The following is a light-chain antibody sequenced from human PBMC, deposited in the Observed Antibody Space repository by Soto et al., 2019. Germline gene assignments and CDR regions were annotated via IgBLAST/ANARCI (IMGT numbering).Light chain of an antibody. V-gene: IGKV3-20*01. CDR1: QSVTSRS. CDR3: QQYGSSPGT. CDR2: GAS. J-gene: IGKJ1*01. Sequence: EIVLTQSPGTLSLSPGERATLSCRAGQSVTSRSLAWYQQKPGQAPRLLIYGASSRATGIPDRFSGSGSGTDFTLTISRLEPEDFAVYYCQQYGSSPGTFGQGTKVDIK.